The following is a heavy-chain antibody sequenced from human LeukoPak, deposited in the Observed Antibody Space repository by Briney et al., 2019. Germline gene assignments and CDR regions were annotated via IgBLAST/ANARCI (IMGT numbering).Heavy chain of an antibody. V-gene: IGHV3-7*01. J-gene: IGHJ4*02. CDR3: AKEGY. Sequence: PGGSLRPSCAASGFSFSVNWMSWVRQAPGKGPEWVASIKQDGSEKYYVDSASGRFTISRDNAKNSLYLQMNSLRAEDTAVYYCAKEGYWGQGTLVTVSS. CDR2: IKQDGSEK. CDR1: GFSFSVNW.